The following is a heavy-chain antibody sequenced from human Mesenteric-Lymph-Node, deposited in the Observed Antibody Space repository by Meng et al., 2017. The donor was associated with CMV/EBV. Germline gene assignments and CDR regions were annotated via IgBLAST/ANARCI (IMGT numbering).Heavy chain of an antibody. CDR2: ISSSGSNI. CDR1: GFSFSGYE. D-gene: IGHD3-10*01. CDR3: ARLDHYGSGSYLDY. Sequence: GESLKISCAASGFSFSGYEMNWVRQAPGKGLEWVSYISSSGSNIDYADSVKGRFTISRDNAKKSLYLQMNSLRAEDTAVYYCARLDHYGSGSYLDYWGQGTLVTVPQ. V-gene: IGHV3-48*03. J-gene: IGHJ4*02.